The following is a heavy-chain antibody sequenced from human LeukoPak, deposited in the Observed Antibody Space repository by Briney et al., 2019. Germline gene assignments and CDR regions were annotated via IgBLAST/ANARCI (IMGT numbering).Heavy chain of an antibody. Sequence: GGSLRLSCAASGFTFSSYLMHWVRQAPGKGLEWVAVIWHDGSSKYYADSVKGRFTISRDNSKNTLYLQMNSLRAEDTAVYYCARAVVEEYDYWGQGTLVTVSS. CDR3: ARAVVEEYDY. J-gene: IGHJ4*02. V-gene: IGHV3-30*19. CDR1: GFTFSSYL. CDR2: IWHDGSSK. D-gene: IGHD2-15*01.